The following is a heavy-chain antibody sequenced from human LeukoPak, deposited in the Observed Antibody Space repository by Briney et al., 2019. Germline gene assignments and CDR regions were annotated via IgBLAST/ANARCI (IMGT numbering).Heavy chain of an antibody. D-gene: IGHD5-18*01. CDR2: ISNDITTT. CDR1: GFPFTNNP. J-gene: IGHJ4*02. V-gene: IGHV3-48*01. Sequence: PGGSLRLSCVVSGFPFTNNPMNWVRQAPGKGLEWVSYISNDITTTYYAESVKGRFTISKDNAKNSLYLQMNGELVEDTAVYYCARDGGNSYEIDYWGQGILVTVSS. CDR3: ARDGGNSYEIDY.